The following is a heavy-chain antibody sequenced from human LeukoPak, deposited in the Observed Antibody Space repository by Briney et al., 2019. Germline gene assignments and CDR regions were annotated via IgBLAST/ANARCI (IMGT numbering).Heavy chain of an antibody. J-gene: IGHJ4*02. V-gene: IGHV4-34*01. CDR3: ARFSAVAGVY. CDR2: INHSGST. CDR1: GGSFSGYY. D-gene: IGHD6-19*01. Sequence: PSETLSLTCAVYGGSFSGYYWSWSRQPPGKGLEWIGEINHSGSTNYNASLKSRVTISVDTSKNQFSLKLSSVTAADTAVYYCARFSAVAGVYWGQGTLVTVSS.